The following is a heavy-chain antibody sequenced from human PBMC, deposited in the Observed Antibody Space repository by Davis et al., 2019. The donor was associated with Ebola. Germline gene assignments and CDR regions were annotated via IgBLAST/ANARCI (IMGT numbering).Heavy chain of an antibody. CDR1: GGSISSYY. CDR2: IYYSGST. J-gene: IGHJ5*02. Sequence: PGGSLRLSCTVSGGSISSYYWSWIRQPPGKGLEWIGYIYYSGSTNYNPSLKSRVTISVDTSKNQFSLKLSSVTAADTAVYYCARESSGYYNWFDPWGQGTLVTVSS. CDR3: ARESSGYYNWFDP. V-gene: IGHV4-59*01. D-gene: IGHD6-19*01.